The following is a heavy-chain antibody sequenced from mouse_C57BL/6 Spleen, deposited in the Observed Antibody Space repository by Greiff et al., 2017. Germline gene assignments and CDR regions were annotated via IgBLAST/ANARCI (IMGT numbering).Heavy chain of an antibody. CDR2: ISSGSSTI. Sequence: EVKLVESGGGLVQPGGSLKLSCAASGFTFSDYGMHWVRQAPEKGLEWVAYISSGSSTIYYADTVKGRFTISRDNAKNTLFLQMTSLRSEDTAMYYCARDYGSSYGYWGQGTTLTVSS. J-gene: IGHJ2*01. D-gene: IGHD1-1*01. CDR3: ARDYGSSYGY. CDR1: GFTFSDYG. V-gene: IGHV5-17*01.